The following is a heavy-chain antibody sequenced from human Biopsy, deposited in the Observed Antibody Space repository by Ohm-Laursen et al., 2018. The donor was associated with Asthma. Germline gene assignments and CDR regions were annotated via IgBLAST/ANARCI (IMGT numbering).Heavy chain of an antibody. V-gene: IGHV3-30*03. CDR1: GFTFSSYG. CDR2: ISYDGSNK. Sequence: SLRLSCSASGFTFSSYGMYWVRQAPGKGLGGVAGISYDGSNKYYADSVKGRFTISRDNSKNTLYLQMNSLRGDDTAVYYCARDMNRDGWYFDYWGQGTLVTVSS. J-gene: IGHJ4*02. CDR3: ARDMNRDGWYFDY. D-gene: IGHD5-24*01.